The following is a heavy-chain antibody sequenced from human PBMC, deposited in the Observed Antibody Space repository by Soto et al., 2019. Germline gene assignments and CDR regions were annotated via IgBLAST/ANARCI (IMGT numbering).Heavy chain of an antibody. Sequence: QVQLVESGGGVVQPGRSLRLSCAASGFTFGRNPMHWVRQAPDKGLEWVAVIEYDGSNKYYADSVKGRFTISRDNSENTLYLQMNSLRPDDTAVYYCAKKGYGSGWADAFDIWGQGTMVTVSS. CDR2: IEYDGSNK. V-gene: IGHV3-30-3*01. CDR3: AKKGYGSGWADAFDI. J-gene: IGHJ3*02. D-gene: IGHD6-19*01. CDR1: GFTFGRNP.